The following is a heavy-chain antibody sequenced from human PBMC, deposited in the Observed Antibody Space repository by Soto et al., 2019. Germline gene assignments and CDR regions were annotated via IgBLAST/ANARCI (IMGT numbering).Heavy chain of an antibody. CDR3: ARDHGWLGYCSGGSCYPPPSYYFDY. D-gene: IGHD2-15*01. CDR1: GYTFTSYY. Sequence: QVQLVQSGAEAKKPGASVKVSCKASGYTFTSYYMHWVRQAPGQGLEWMGIINPSGGSTSYAQKFQGRVTMTRDTSTSTVYMELSSLRSEDTAVYYCARDHGWLGYCSGGSCYPPPSYYFDYWGQGTLVTVSS. J-gene: IGHJ4*02. CDR2: INPSGGST. V-gene: IGHV1-46*01.